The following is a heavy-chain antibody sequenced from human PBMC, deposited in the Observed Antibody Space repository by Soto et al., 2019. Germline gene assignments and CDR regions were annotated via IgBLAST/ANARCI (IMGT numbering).Heavy chain of an antibody. Sequence: QVQLVESGGGVVQPGRSLRLSCAASGFTFSSYGMHWVRQAPGKGLEWVAVIWYDARNKYYADSVKGRFTISRDNSKKPLYMQMNSLGAEATDVYYCARDCAGYSSGWYQRGGFDYWGQGTLVAVSS. CDR3: ARDCAGYSSGWYQRGGFDY. J-gene: IGHJ4*02. CDR1: GFTFSSYG. V-gene: IGHV3-33*01. CDR2: IWYDARNK. D-gene: IGHD6-19*01.